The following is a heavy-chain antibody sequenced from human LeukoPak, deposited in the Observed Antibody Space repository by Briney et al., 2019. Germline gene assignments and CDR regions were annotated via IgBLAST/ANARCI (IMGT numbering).Heavy chain of an antibody. J-gene: IGHJ6*02. V-gene: IGHV3-23*01. Sequence: GGSLRLSCAGSGFTFSSYAMSWVRQAPGKGLEWVSGISSGGGSTYYADSVKGRFTISRDNSKNTLDLQTNSLQAEDTAVYYCARMPFTRNDYYGLDVWGQGTTVTVSS. CDR1: GFTFSSYA. CDR2: ISSGGGST. D-gene: IGHD3-10*01. CDR3: ARMPFTRNDYYGLDV.